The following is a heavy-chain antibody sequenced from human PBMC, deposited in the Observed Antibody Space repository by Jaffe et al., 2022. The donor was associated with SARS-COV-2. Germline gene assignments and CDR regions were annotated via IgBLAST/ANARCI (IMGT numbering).Heavy chain of an antibody. V-gene: IGHV3-23*01. Sequence: EVQLLESGGGLVQPGGSPRLSCTASGFTFSNYAMSWVRQAPGKGLEWVSGISGSGGTTYYADSVKGRLTISRDNSKNTLYLQMNSLRAEDTAVYYCAKDRATLTAYSKYYFDSWGQGTLVTVSS. CDR3: AKDRATLTAYSKYYFDS. D-gene: IGHD3-9*01. J-gene: IGHJ4*02. CDR2: ISGSGGTT. CDR1: GFTFSNYA.